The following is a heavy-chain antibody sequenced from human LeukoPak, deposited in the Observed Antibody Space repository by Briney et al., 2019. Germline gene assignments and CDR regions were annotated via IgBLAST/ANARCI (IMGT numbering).Heavy chain of an antibody. Sequence: PGRSLRLSCAASGFTFSSHGMHWVRQAPGKGLEWVAVIWYDGSNKYYADSVKGRFTISRDNSKNTLYLQMNSLRAEDTAVYYCASGVLDYYDSSGYLYWGQGTLVTVSS. V-gene: IGHV3-33*01. CDR1: GFTFSSHG. J-gene: IGHJ4*02. CDR2: IWYDGSNK. D-gene: IGHD3-22*01. CDR3: ASGVLDYYDSSGYLY.